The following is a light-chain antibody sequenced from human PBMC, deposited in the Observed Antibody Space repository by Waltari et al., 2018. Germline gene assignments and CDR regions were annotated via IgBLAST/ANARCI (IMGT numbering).Light chain of an antibody. V-gene: IGLV2-14*01. J-gene: IGLJ2*01. Sequence: QSALTQPASVSGSPGQSVTISCTGTNSDIGYYNYVSWYQQLPDRPPTIIIHEVNTRPAGVSHRFSGSKSGTTASLTISGLQAEDEGHYFCSSYTTTTNHVVFGGGTKLTVL. CDR3: SSYTTTTNHVV. CDR2: EVN. CDR1: NSDIGYYNY.